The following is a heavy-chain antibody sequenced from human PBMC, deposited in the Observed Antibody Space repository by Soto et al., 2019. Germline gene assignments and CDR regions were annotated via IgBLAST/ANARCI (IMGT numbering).Heavy chain of an antibody. CDR3: VKLWGTGSYSDY. CDR2: ISSNGGST. J-gene: IGHJ4*02. V-gene: IGHV3-64D*06. D-gene: IGHD2-8*02. CDR1: RFTFSSFA. Sequence: GGSLRLSCSASRFTFSSFAMHWVRQAPGKGLEYVSLISSNGGSTYYADSVKGRFTISRDNSKNRLFLQMSSLRPEDTAVYYCVKLWGTGSYSDYWGQGTLVTVSS.